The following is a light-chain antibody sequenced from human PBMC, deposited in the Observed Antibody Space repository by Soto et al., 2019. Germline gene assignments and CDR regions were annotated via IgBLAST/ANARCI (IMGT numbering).Light chain of an antibody. CDR3: QSYDSSPPVV. Sequence: QSVLTQPPSVSGAPGQRVTISCTGGSSNIGAGYDVHWYQQLPGTAPRLLIYGNNNRPSGVSDRFSGSKSGTSASLAITGLQAEDEADYYCQSYDSSPPVVFGGGTKLTVL. CDR1: SSNIGAGYD. J-gene: IGLJ2*01. V-gene: IGLV1-40*01. CDR2: GNN.